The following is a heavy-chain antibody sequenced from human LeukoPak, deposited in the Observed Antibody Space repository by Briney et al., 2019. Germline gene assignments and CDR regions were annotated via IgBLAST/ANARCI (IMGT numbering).Heavy chain of an antibody. CDR3: ARGLRDCDSTSCYGVNWFDP. J-gene: IGHJ5*02. V-gene: IGHV5-51*01. D-gene: IGHD2-2*01. CDR2: IYPGDSDT. CDR1: GYSFTSYW. Sequence: KPGEFLKISCKGSGYSFTSYWIGWVRQMPGKGLEWMGIIYPGDSDTRYSPSFQGQVTISADKSISTAYLQWSSLKASDTAMYYCARGLRDCDSTSCYGVNWFDPWGQGTLVTVSS.